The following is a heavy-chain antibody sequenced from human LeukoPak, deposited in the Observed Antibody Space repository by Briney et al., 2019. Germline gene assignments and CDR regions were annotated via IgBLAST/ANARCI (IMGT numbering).Heavy chain of an antibody. V-gene: IGHV4-59*01. D-gene: IGHD5-12*01. CDR3: ARMLRGYRSPFYN. CDR1: GGSISSYY. J-gene: IGHJ4*02. Sequence: SETLSLTCTVPGGSISSYYWSWIRQPPGKGLEWIGYIYYSGSINYNPSLKSRVTISVDTSKNQFSLKLSSVTAADTAVYYCARMLRGYRSPFYNWGQGTLVTVSS. CDR2: IYYSGSI.